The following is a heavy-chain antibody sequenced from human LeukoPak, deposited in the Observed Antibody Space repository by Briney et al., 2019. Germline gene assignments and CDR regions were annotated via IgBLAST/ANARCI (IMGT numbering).Heavy chain of an antibody. CDR1: GDSISNYW. Sequence: SETLSLTCTVSGDSISNYWWAWIRQPPGKGLEWIGYICYSGSTNYNPSLKSRVTISVDMSKNQFSLKVSSVTAADTAVYYCARGPSGGANNWFDPWGQGILVTVSS. V-gene: IGHV4-59*01. J-gene: IGHJ5*02. CDR2: ICYSGST. D-gene: IGHD2-15*01. CDR3: ARGPSGGANNWFDP.